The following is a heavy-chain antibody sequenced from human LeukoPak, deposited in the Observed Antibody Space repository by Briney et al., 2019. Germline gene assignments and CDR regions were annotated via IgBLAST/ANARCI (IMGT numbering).Heavy chain of an antibody. CDR3: ACIMRVGSGWPFDY. J-gene: IGHJ4*02. V-gene: IGHV3-30*03. Sequence: PGRSLRLSCAASGFTFSSYGMHWVRQAPGKGLEWVAVISYDGSNKYYADSVKGRFTISRDNSKNTLYLQMNSLRAEDTAVYYCACIMRVGSGWPFDYWGQGTLVTVSS. CDR2: ISYDGSNK. D-gene: IGHD6-19*01. CDR1: GFTFSSYG.